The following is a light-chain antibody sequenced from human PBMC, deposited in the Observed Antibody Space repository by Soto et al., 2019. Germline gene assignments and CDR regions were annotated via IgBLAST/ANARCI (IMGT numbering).Light chain of an antibody. CDR2: GAS. CDR3: QQYDSWPPT. J-gene: IGKJ1*01. Sequence: ELVMTQSPTILSVSPGERATLSCRASQSVSTNLAWFQQKPGQTPRILFNGASTRATGIPARFTGSGSGTEFILTISSLQSEDFAVYYCQQYDSWPPTFGQGTKVENK. CDR1: QSVSTN. V-gene: IGKV3-15*01.